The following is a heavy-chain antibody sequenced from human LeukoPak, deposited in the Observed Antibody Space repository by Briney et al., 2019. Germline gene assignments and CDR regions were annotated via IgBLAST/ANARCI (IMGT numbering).Heavy chain of an antibody. V-gene: IGHV4-39*07. D-gene: IGHD2-15*01. CDR2: IYFSGKT. Sequence: SSETLSLTCIVSGESISSSSYYWGWIRQPPGKGLEWIATIYFSGKTHYNPSLKSRVTISIDTSRNQFSLKLRSVTVADTAVYYCARQLSVTLTNPTVVVDATPFDWFDPWGQGTLVTVSS. J-gene: IGHJ5*02. CDR3: ARQLSVTLTNPTVVVDATPFDWFDP. CDR1: GESISSSSYY.